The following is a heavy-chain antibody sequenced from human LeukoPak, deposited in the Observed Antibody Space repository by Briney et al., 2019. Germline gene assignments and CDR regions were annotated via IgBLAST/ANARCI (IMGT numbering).Heavy chain of an antibody. D-gene: IGHD5-24*01. CDR3: ARDGRDGTSDFRY. Sequence: GGSLRLSCAASGFTVSSNYMSWVRQAPGKGLEWVAVISYDGSNKYYADSVKGRFTISRDNSKNTLYLQMNSLRAEDTAVYYCARDGRDGTSDFRYWGQGTLVTVSS. J-gene: IGHJ4*02. CDR1: GFTVSSNY. CDR2: ISYDGSNK. V-gene: IGHV3-30*03.